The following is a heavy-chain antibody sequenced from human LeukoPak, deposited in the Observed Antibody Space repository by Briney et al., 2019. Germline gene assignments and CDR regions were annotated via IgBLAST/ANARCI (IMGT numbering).Heavy chain of an antibody. D-gene: IGHD1-20*01. CDR1: GFTFSSYG. CDR3: AKDRLHRGHITGTTVDY. Sequence: GGSLRLSCAASGFTFSSYGMHWVRQAPGKGLEWVAFIRYDGSNKYYADSVKGRFTISRDNSKNTLYLQMNSLRAEDTAVYYCAKDRLHRGHITGTTVDYWGQGTLVTVSS. V-gene: IGHV3-30*02. J-gene: IGHJ4*02. CDR2: IRYDGSNK.